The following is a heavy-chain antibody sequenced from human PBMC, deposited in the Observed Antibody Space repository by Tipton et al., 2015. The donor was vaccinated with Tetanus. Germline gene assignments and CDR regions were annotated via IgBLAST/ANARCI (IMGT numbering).Heavy chain of an antibody. CDR2: MKPDGSKK. J-gene: IGHJ4*02. D-gene: IGHD4-17*01. V-gene: IGHV3-7*01. Sequence: SLRLSCAASGFTFSTYWLSWVRQAPGKGLEWVANMKPDGSKKYSVDSVKGRFTISRDNAKNSLYLQMNSLRAEDTAVYYCARDRFGDYAVAYWGQGTLVPVSS. CDR1: GFTFSTYW. CDR3: ARDRFGDYAVAY.